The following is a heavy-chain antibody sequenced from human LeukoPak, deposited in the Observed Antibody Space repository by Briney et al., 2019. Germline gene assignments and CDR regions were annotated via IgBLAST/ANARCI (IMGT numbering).Heavy chain of an antibody. Sequence: PGGSLRLSCAASGFTFSSYAMSWVLQAPGKVLEWVSAISGSGGSTYYADSVKGRFTISRDNSKNTLYLQMNSLRAEDTAVFYSEKAAYDILTGCDYWGQGTLVTVSS. CDR2: ISGSGGST. CDR1: GFTFSSYA. V-gene: IGHV3-23*01. J-gene: IGHJ4*02. D-gene: IGHD3-9*01. CDR3: EKAAYDILTGCDY.